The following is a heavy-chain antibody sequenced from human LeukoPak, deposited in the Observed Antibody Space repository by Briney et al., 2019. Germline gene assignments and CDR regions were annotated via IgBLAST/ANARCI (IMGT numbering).Heavy chain of an antibody. V-gene: IGHV4-59*08. D-gene: IGHD3-10*01. CDR2: IYYSGST. J-gene: IGHJ4*02. Sequence: SETLSLTCTVSGGSISSYYWSWIRQPPGKGLEWIGYIYYSGSTNHNPSLKSRVTISVDTSKNQFSLKLSSVTAADTAVYYCARHLARASRYYYGSGSYYPLSTFDYWGQGTLVTVSS. CDR3: ARHLARASRYYYGSGSYYPLSTFDY. CDR1: GGSISSYY.